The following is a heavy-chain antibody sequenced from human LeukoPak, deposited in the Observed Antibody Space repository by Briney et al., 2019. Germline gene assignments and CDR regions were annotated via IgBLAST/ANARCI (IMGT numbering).Heavy chain of an antibody. D-gene: IGHD4-17*01. CDR2: IYTTGST. V-gene: IGHV4-4*07. CDR1: GGAMSGNY. CDR3: ARSPTSTAVTNNYFDP. Sequence: SETLSLTCTVSGGAMSGNYWSWIRQPAGKGLEWIGRIYTTGSTNYNPSLKRRVTMPVDMSKKQFSLKLSSVTAADTAVYYCARSPTSTAVTNNYFDPWGQGTLVTVSS. J-gene: IGHJ5*02.